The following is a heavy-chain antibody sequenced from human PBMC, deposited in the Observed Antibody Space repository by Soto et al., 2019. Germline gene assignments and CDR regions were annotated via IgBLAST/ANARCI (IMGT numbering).Heavy chain of an antibody. J-gene: IGHJ6*02. CDR2: IDPSDSYT. D-gene: IGHD2-2*01. CDR3: ASLVVPAAYDNYYYGMDV. V-gene: IGHV5-10-1*01. CDR1: GYSFTSYW. Sequence: GESLKISCKGSGYSFTSYWISWVRQMPGKGLEWMGRIDPSDSYTNYSPSFQGHVTISADKSISTAYLQWSSLKASDTAMYYCASLVVPAAYDNYYYGMDVWGQGTTVTVSS.